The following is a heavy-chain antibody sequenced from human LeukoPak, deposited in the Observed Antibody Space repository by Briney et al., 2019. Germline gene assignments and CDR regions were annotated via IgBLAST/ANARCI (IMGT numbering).Heavy chain of an antibody. V-gene: IGHV3-73*01. CDR2: IRSKANSYAT. Sequence: GGSLRLSCAASGFTYSGSAMHWVRQASGKGLEWVGRIRSKANSYATAYAASVKGRFTISRDDSKNTAYLQMNSLKTEDTAVYYCTRRDYYDSSGYMHYWGQGTLVTVSS. J-gene: IGHJ4*02. CDR1: GFTYSGSA. CDR3: TRRDYYDSSGYMHY. D-gene: IGHD3-22*01.